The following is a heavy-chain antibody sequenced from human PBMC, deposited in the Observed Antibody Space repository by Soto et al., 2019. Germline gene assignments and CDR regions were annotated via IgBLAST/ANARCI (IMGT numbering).Heavy chain of an antibody. Sequence: QVQLVQSGTEVKKPGSSVKVSCKASGGTFSSHVISWVRQAPGQGLEWMGGIIPIFGTTNYAQRLQGRVSITADESTSTAYMELSSLRSEDTAVYYCAGSYKYGSGTFDAFDVWGQGTMVTVSS. D-gene: IGHD3-10*01. CDR3: AGSYKYGSGTFDAFDV. V-gene: IGHV1-69*01. CDR2: IIPIFGTT. J-gene: IGHJ3*01. CDR1: GGTFSSHV.